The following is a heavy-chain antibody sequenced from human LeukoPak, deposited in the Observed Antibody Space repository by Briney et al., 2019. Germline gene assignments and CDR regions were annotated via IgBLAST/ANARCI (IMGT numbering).Heavy chain of an antibody. CDR2: ICNEGGKK. D-gene: IGHD3-3*01. CDR1: GFTFSSYG. V-gene: IGHV3-30*02. CDR3: AKAKDYDFWSGWYYFDY. J-gene: IGHJ4*02. Sequence: GGSLRLSCAASGFTFSSYGMHWVRQAPGKGLEWGAFICNEGGKKNYEDSGKGGLTISRDNSKNTLYLQMNSLRAEDTAVYYCAKAKDYDFWSGWYYFDYWGQGTLVTVSS.